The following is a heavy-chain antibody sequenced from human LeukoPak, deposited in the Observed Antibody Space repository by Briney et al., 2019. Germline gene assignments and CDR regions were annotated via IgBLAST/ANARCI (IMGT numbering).Heavy chain of an antibody. Sequence: GGSLRLSCAASGFTLSSYSMNWVRQAPGKGLEWVSSISSSSSYIYYADSVKGRFTISRDNAKNSLYLQMNSLRAEDTAVYYCARGEALGTMIVVVNGGFDYWGQGTLVTVSS. J-gene: IGHJ4*02. CDR1: GFTLSSYS. V-gene: IGHV3-21*01. CDR2: ISSSSSYI. CDR3: ARGEALGTMIVVVNGGFDY. D-gene: IGHD3-22*01.